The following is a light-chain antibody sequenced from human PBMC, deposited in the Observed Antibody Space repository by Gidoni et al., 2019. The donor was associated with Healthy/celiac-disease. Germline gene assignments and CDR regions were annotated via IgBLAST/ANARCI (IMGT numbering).Light chain of an antibody. J-gene: IGKJ4*01. CDR2: AAS. Sequence: DIQMTQSPSSLSASVGDRVTITCRASQSSSSYLNWYQQKPGKAPKLLIYAASSLQSGVPSRFSGSGSGTDCTLTISSLQPEDFATYYCQQSYSTPPVTFGGGTKVEIK. CDR1: QSSSSY. CDR3: QQSYSTPPVT. V-gene: IGKV1-39*01.